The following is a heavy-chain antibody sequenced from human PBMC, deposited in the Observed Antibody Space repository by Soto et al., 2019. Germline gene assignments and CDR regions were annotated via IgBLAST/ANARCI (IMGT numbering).Heavy chain of an antibody. CDR3: ARVRGHDAFDI. CDR2: IYYSGST. Sequence: PSETLSPTCTVSGGSISSYYWSWIRQPPGKGLEWIGYIYYSGSTNYNPSLKSRVTISVDTSKNQFSLKLSSVTAADTAVYYCARVRGHDAFDIWGQGTMVTVSS. J-gene: IGHJ3*02. V-gene: IGHV4-59*01. CDR1: GGSISSYY.